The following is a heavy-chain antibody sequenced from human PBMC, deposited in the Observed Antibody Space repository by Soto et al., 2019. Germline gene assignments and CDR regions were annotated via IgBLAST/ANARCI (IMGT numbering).Heavy chain of an antibody. CDR2: ISYDGSTK. CDR3: ARDHPYSSTWKGDHYYGMDV. J-gene: IGHJ6*02. CDR1: GFTFSTYA. D-gene: IGHD6-13*01. V-gene: IGHV3-30-3*01. Sequence: GVSLILSCAASGFTFSTYAMHWVRQAPGKGLEWVAVISYDGSTKYYADSVKGRFTCSRDNSKNTLYLQMNSLRAEDTAVYFCARDHPYSSTWKGDHYYGMDVWGQGTTVTVSS.